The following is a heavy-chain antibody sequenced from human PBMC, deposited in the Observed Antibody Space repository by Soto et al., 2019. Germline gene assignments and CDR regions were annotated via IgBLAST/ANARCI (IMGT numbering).Heavy chain of an antibody. CDR1: GFTFSSYS. CDR2: FRTSGDGGTT. CDR3: AKKVNSGPGSQYFDY. D-gene: IGHD3-10*01. J-gene: IGHJ4*02. V-gene: IGHV3-23*01. Sequence: WGSLRLSCLASGFTFSSYSMRWVRQAPGKGLEWVSGFRTSGDGGTTYYADSVKGRFTISRDNSKNMLFLQMNSLRAEDTAIYYCAKKVNSGPGSQYFDYWGQGPRVTASS.